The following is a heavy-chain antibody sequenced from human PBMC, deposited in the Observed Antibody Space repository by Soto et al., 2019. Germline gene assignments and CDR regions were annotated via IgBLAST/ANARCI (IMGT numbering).Heavy chain of an antibody. Sequence: QVQLVQSGTEVKKPGASVKVSCKASGYTFTSYYMHWVRQAPGQGLEWMGIINPSGGSTSYAQRFQGRGTMTRGTSTRTVYMELSSLRSEDTAVYYWARDGGGSSRYDFDYWGQGTLVTVSS. D-gene: IGHD3-22*01. CDR2: INPSGGST. V-gene: IGHV1-46*01. CDR3: ARDGGGSSRYDFDY. J-gene: IGHJ4*02. CDR1: GYTFTSYY.